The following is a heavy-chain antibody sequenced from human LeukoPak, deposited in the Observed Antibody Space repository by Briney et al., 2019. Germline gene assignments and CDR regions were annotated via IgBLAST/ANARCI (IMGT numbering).Heavy chain of an antibody. V-gene: IGHV3-30*02. CDR1: GFSFSSYG. CDR2: IRYDGSNK. D-gene: IGHD1-7*01. CDR3: ASWELYYFDY. Sequence: GGSLRLSCAASGFSFSSYGMHWVRQAPGKGLEWVAFIRYDGSNKYYADSVKGRFTISRDNSKNTLYLQMNSLRAEDTAVYYCASWELYYFDYWGQGTLVTVSS. J-gene: IGHJ4*02.